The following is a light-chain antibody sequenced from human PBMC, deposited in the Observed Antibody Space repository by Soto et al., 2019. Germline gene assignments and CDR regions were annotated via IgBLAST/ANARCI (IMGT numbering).Light chain of an antibody. CDR3: QHLNGYPRT. CDR2: AAS. Sequence: DIQLTQSPSFLSASVGDRVTITCRASRAISTYLAWYQQEPGKAPKLVIYAASTLQSGVPSRFSGSGSGTEFTLTISSLQPVDFATYYCQHLNGYPRTFGQGTKVEIK. CDR1: RAISTY. V-gene: IGKV1-9*01. J-gene: IGKJ1*01.